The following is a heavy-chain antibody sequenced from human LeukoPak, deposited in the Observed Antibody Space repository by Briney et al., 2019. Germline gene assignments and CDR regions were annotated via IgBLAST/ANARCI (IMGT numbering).Heavy chain of an antibody. CDR3: AKLLGTATTFDY. Sequence: GGSPTLSCEASGFTFSRNWMSWVRQAPGKGLEWVASLNPDGSQKHYVDSVKGRFTISRDNTRNSLYLQMSSLGDEDTAVYYCAKLLGTATTFDYWGQGTLVTVSS. D-gene: IGHD5-24*01. CDR2: LNPDGSQK. CDR1: GFTFSRNW. J-gene: IGHJ4*02. V-gene: IGHV3-7*01.